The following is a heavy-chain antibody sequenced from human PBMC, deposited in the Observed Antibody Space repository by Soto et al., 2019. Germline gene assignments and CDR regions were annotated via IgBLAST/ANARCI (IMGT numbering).Heavy chain of an antibody. CDR2: IYYSGST. D-gene: IGHD4-17*01. V-gene: IGHV4-59*08. Sequence: QVQLQESGPGLVKPSETLSLTCTVSGGSISSYYWSWIRQPPGKGLEWIGYIYYSGSTNYNPSLKSRVTTSVDTSKNPFSLKLSSVTAADPAVYYCARGYGDYVLDYWGQGTLVTVSS. J-gene: IGHJ4*02. CDR1: GGSISSYY. CDR3: ARGYGDYVLDY.